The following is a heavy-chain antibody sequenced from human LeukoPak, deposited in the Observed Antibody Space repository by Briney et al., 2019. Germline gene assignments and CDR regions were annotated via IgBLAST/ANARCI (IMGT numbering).Heavy chain of an antibody. V-gene: IGHV3-23*01. Sequence: SGGSLRLSCAASGITFSTYAMSWVRQAPGKGLERVSTISGSGGSTYYADSVKGRFTISRDRSKNSLYLQMNRLRAEDTAVYYCAREYGKAGSGKRLGIYYYYYGKDVWGKGTTVTVSS. J-gene: IGHJ6*04. CDR1: GITFSTYA. D-gene: IGHD3-10*01. CDR2: ISGSGGST. CDR3: AREYGKAGSGKRLGIYYYYYGKDV.